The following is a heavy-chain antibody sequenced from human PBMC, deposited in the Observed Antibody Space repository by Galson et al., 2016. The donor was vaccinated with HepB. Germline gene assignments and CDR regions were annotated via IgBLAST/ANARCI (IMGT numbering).Heavy chain of an antibody. Sequence: SVKVSCKASGYTFTSYAMSWVRQAPGQGLEWMGWISTYNGDTNYAQKLQGRVTMTTDTSTTTAYMELRSLRSDDTAVYYCARLGQQLARHLAYWGQGTLVTVSS. CDR2: ISTYNGDT. CDR3: ARLGQQLARHLAY. D-gene: IGHD1-1*01. CDR1: GYTFTSYA. J-gene: IGHJ4*02. V-gene: IGHV1-18*01.